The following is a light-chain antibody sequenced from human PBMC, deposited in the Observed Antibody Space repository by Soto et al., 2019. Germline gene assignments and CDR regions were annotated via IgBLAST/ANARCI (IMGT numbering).Light chain of an antibody. J-gene: IGLJ3*02. CDR3: CSYAGSYNWV. CDR1: SSDVGYYNY. Sequence: QSVLTQPRSVSGSPGQSVTISFSGSSSDVGYYNYVSWYQQYPGKAPKVIIYDVTKRPSGVPARFSGSKSGNTASLTISGLQAEDESDYYCCSYAGSYNWVFGGGTKLTVL. CDR2: DVT. V-gene: IGLV2-11*01.